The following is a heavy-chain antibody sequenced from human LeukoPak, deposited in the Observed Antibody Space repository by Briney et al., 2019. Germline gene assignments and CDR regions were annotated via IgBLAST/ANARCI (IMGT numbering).Heavy chain of an antibody. CDR3: ARSVGSAWLYFFDY. Sequence: GASVKVSCKASGYTFTAYYMHWVRQAPGQGLEWMGWINPNSGGTNYAQNFQGRVTMTRFTSISTAYMELSSLRSDDTAVYYCARSVGSAWLYFFDYWGQGTLVTVSS. D-gene: IGHD6-19*01. J-gene: IGHJ4*02. CDR2: INPNSGGT. V-gene: IGHV1-2*02. CDR1: GYTFTAYY.